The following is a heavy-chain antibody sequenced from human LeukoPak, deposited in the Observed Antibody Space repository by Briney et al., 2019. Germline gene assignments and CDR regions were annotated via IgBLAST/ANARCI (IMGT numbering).Heavy chain of an antibody. CDR2: IIPIFGAP. D-gene: IGHD4-11*01. Sequence: SVKVSCNLSGGTFSPYPINWVRLAPGHGLEWMGKIIPIFGAPDYARKFQGRVTITADKSTNTAFMELISVRSDDTAVYYCATPRRPTDYYYYYMNVWGNGTTVTVSS. CDR1: GGTFSPYP. CDR3: ATPRRPTDYYYYYMNV. V-gene: IGHV1-69*06. J-gene: IGHJ6*03.